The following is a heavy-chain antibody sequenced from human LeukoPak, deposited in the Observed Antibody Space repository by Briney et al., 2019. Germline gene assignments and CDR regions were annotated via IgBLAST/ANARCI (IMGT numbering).Heavy chain of an antibody. J-gene: IGHJ4*02. CDR3: ARVRPLRYFDWLSPNYFDY. V-gene: IGHV3-23*01. Sequence: PGGSLRLSCAASGFTFSSNSMRWVRQAPGKGLEWVSAITAGGTNTYYADSVKGRFTISRDNSKNSLYLQMNSLRAEDTAVYYCARVRPLRYFDWLSPNYFDYWGQGTLVTVSS. D-gene: IGHD3-9*01. CDR1: GFTFSSNS. CDR2: ITAGGTNT.